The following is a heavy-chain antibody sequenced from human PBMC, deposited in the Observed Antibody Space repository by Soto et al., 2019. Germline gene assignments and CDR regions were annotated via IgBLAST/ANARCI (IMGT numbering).Heavy chain of an antibody. Sequence: PGRCLRLSCAACGFSFSSYAMSWVRQAPGKGREWVSAIRGSGGSTNDAGSVKGRFTISRGNCKSRLYLQRNSLRDDDPAVYFCAKEGSGSYHPIDSWG. J-gene: IGHJ6*01. CDR2: IRGSGGST. CDR1: GFSFSSYA. D-gene: IGHD1-26*01. V-gene: IGHV3-23*01. CDR3: AKEGSGSYHPIDS.